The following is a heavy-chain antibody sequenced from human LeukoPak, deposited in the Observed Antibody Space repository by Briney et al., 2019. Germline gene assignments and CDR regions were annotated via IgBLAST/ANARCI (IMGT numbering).Heavy chain of an antibody. V-gene: IGHV3-21*01. CDR3: ARDHSSWYGGGYYFDY. J-gene: IGHJ4*02. CDR1: GFTFSSYS. Sequence: GGSLRLSCAASGFTFSSYSMNWVRQAPGKGLEWVSSISGSSSYIYYADSVKGRFTISRDNAKNSLYLQMNSLRAEDTAVYYCARDHSSWYGGGYYFDYWGQGTLVTVSS. D-gene: IGHD6-13*01. CDR2: ISGSSSYI.